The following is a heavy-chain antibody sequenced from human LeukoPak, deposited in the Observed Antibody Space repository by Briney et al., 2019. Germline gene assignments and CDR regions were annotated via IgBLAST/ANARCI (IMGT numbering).Heavy chain of an antibody. Sequence: SETLSLTCTVSGGSISSSSYYWGWIRQSPGKGLEWLGSVSQRGITYYNPSLQSRVTMSRDTSNNQLSLRLTSVTAADTAIYYCVSHETPYYYIDVWGKGTTVTISS. CDR2: VSQRGIT. J-gene: IGHJ6*03. CDR3: VSHETPYYYIDV. CDR1: GGSISSSSYY. V-gene: IGHV4-39*01.